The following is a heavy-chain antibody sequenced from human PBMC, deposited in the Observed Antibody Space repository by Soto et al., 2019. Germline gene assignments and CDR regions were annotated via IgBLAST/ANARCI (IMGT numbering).Heavy chain of an antibody. D-gene: IGHD3-22*01. V-gene: IGHV2-5*01. CDR2: INWNDDK. J-gene: IGHJ4*02. Sequence: QITLKESGPTLVEVTQTVTLTCTFSGFSLSSTGVGVGWIRQPPGKALEGLALINWNDDKRYNPSLKSRLTITKDTSKNQVVLTMTNMDPADTATYYCARSGHNSGFFYYDYWGQGTLVTVSS. CDR1: GFSLSSTGVG. CDR3: ARSGHNSGFFYYDY.